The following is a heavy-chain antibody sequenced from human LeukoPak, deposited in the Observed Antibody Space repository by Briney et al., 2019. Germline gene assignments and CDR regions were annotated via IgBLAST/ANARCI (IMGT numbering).Heavy chain of an antibody. D-gene: IGHD2-2*01. CDR1: GAXISDYY. Sequence: SETLSLTCTVSGAXISDYYCSWIRQPPGKGLEWFGDIYYTGSTKYNPSLESRVTISIDTSKNHLYLKLSSVTAADTAMYYCARHSRAYSSTSGTFEYWGQGTLVTVSS. CDR2: IYYTGST. J-gene: IGHJ4*02. CDR3: ARHSRAYSSTSGTFEY. V-gene: IGHV4-59*08.